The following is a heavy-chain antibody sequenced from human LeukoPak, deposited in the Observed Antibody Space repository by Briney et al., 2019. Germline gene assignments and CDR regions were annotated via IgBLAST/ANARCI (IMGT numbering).Heavy chain of an antibody. CDR1: GGSFSGYY. CDR3: ASLKWGAAGTDY. J-gene: IGHJ4*02. D-gene: IGHD6-13*01. CDR2: INHSGST. Sequence: SETLSLTCAVYGGSFSGYYWSWIRQPPGKGLEWIGEINHSGSTNYNPSLKSRVTISVDTSKNQFSLKLSSVTAADTAVYCCASLKWGAAGTDYWGQGTLVTVSS. V-gene: IGHV4-34*01.